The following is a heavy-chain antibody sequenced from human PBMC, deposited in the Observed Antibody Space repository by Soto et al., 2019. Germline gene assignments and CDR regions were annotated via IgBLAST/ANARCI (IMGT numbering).Heavy chain of an antibody. CDR3: ATVEWSWYYFDY. J-gene: IGHJ4*02. D-gene: IGHD3-3*01. CDR1: GYTLTELS. V-gene: IGHV1-24*01. Sequence: ASVKVSCKVSGYTLTELSIHWVRQAPGKGLEWMGGFDPEDGETIYAQKFQGRVTMTEDTSTDTAYMELSSLRSEDTAVYHCATVEWSWYYFDYWGQGTLVTVSS. CDR2: FDPEDGET.